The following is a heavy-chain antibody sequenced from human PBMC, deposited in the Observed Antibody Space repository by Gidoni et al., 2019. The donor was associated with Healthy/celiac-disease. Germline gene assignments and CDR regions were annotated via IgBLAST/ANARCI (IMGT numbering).Heavy chain of an antibody. Sequence: QVQLVQSGAEVKKPGSSVKVSCKASGGTFSSYAISWVRQAPGQGLEWMGGIIPIFGTANYAQKFQGRVTITADKSTSTAYMELSSLRSEDTAVYYCARDRGSPPRGLTGKGYYYYYYMDVWGKGTTVTVSS. D-gene: IGHD3-10*01. J-gene: IGHJ6*03. V-gene: IGHV1-69*06. CDR3: ARDRGSPPRGLTGKGYYYYYYMDV. CDR1: GGTFSSYA. CDR2: IIPIFGTA.